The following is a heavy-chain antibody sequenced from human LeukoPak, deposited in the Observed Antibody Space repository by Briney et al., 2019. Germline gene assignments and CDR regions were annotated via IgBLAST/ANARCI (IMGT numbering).Heavy chain of an antibody. CDR1: GFSLSSYA. CDR3: AKAPVTSCRGAYCYPFDY. D-gene: IGHD2-21*01. Sequence: GGSLRLSCAASGFSLSSYAMSWVRQAPGKGLEWVSAISSTDAGTYHADSVRGRFTNSRDSSKNTLYLQMNSLRAEDAAVYYCAKAPVTSCRGAYCYPFDYWGQGTLVTVSS. CDR2: ISSTDAGT. V-gene: IGHV3-23*01. J-gene: IGHJ4*02.